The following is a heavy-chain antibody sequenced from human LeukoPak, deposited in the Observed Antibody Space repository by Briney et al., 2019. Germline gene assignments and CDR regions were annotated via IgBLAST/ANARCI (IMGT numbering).Heavy chain of an antibody. CDR1: GGSISSSSYY. Sequence: PSETLSLTCIVSGGSISSSSYYWDWIRQPPGKGLEWIGSISYSGTYYNPSLKSRVTIFGDTSKNQFFLKLSSVTAADTAMYYRARARYVNSFYAFDIWGQGTLVTVSS. J-gene: IGHJ3*02. D-gene: IGHD3-9*01. CDR3: ARARYVNSFYAFDI. CDR2: ISYSGT. V-gene: IGHV4-39*07.